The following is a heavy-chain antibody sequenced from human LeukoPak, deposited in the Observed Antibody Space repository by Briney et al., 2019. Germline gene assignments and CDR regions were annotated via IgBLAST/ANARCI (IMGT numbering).Heavy chain of an antibody. D-gene: IGHD1-26*01. CDR3: AKSVVGAGYRIADV. J-gene: IGHJ6*02. CDR1: GFTFSSYA. CDR2: ISGSGGST. Sequence: PGGSLRLSCAASGFTFSSYAMSWVRQAPGKGLEWVSAISGSGGSTYYADSVKGRFTISRDNSKNTLYLQMNSLRAEDTAVYYCAKSVVGAGYRIADVWGQGTTVTVSS. V-gene: IGHV3-23*01.